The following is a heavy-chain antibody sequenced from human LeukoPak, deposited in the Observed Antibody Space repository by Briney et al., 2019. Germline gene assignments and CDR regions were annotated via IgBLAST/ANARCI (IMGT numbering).Heavy chain of an antibody. D-gene: IGHD1-26*01. CDR3: VREKVGDVCDY. J-gene: IGHJ4*02. CDR1: GYRFTSYG. CDR2: IIPILGIA. V-gene: IGHV1-69*04. Sequence: SVKVSCKASGYRFTSYGISWVRQAPGQGLEWMGRIIPILGIASYAQKFQGRVTITADKSTSTAYMELSSLRSEDTAVYYCVREKVGDVCDYWGQGTLVTVSS.